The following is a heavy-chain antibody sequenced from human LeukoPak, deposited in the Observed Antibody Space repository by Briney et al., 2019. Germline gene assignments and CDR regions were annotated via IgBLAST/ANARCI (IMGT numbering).Heavy chain of an antibody. CDR2: INLNGGSI. J-gene: IGHJ4*02. Sequence: GGSLRLSCAASAFNFDDYGMSWVRQAPGKGLEWVSGINLNGGSIGYADSVKGRFTISRDNAKNSLYLQMNSLRVEDTAFYYCARDSVVGVATWDYWGQGTLVTVSS. CDR3: ARDSVVGVATWDY. D-gene: IGHD2-15*01. V-gene: IGHV3-20*04. CDR1: AFNFDDYG.